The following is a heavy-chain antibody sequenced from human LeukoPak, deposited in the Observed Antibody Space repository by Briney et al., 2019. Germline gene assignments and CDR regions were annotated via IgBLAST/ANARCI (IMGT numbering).Heavy chain of an antibody. CDR1: GGSFSGYY. CDR3: ARGGLLYYDSSGYYYHY. Sequence: SETLSLTCAVYGGSFSGYYWSWIRQPPGKGLEWIGEINHSGSTNYNPSLKSRVTISVDTSKNQFSLKLSSVTAADTAVYYCARGGLLYYDSSGYYYHYWGQGTLVTVSS. D-gene: IGHD3-22*01. CDR2: INHSGST. J-gene: IGHJ4*02. V-gene: IGHV4-34*01.